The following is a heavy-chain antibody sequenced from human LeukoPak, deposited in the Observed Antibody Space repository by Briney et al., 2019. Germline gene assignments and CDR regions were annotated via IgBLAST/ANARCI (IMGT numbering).Heavy chain of an antibody. V-gene: IGHV1-69*04. D-gene: IGHD1-1*01. CDR1: GGTFTSYA. CDR3: ARGRRGPGIGDYYYGMDV. Sequence: ASVKVSCKASGGTFTSYAISWVRQAPGQGLEWMGRIIPLLGVANYAQKFRGRVTITADKSTSTAYMELSSLRSEDTAVYYCARGRRGPGIGDYYYGMDVWGQGTTVTVSS. CDR2: IIPLLGVA. J-gene: IGHJ6*02.